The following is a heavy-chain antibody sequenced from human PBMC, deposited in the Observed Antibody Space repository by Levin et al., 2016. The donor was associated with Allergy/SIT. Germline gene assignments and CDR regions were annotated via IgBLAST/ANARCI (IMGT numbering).Heavy chain of an antibody. D-gene: IGHD1-26*01. CDR1: GVAISNKAYS. CDR3: ARQGGYSGSQEGLLDY. V-gene: IGHV4-39*01. J-gene: IGHJ4*02. Sequence: SETLSLTCAVAGVAISNKAYSWGWIRQPPGKGLEWIGSIYYSGSTYYNPSLKSRVTVSVDTSKNQSSLKLRSVTAADTAVYYCARQGGYSGSQEGLLDYWGQGTLVSVSS. CDR2: IYYSGST.